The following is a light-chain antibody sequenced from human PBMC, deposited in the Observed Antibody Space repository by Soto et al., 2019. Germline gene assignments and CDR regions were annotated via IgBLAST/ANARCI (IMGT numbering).Light chain of an antibody. CDR1: RRDVGGYEY. V-gene: IGLV2-14*03. J-gene: IGLJ1*01. Sequence: QSALTQPASGTGCPGQSIAISCTGTRRDVGGYEYVSWYQHHPGKAPKVMIYDVSYRPSGVSNRLSGSKSGNTAFLTISGLQAEDEADYYCTSYTSSSTYVFGTGTKVTVL. CDR3: TSYTSSSTYV. CDR2: DVS.